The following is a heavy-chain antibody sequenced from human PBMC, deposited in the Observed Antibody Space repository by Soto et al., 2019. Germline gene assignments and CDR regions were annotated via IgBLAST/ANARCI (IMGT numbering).Heavy chain of an antibody. CDR2: ISYDGSNK. CDR1: GFTFSSYG. Sequence: GGSLRLSCAASGFTFSSYGMHWVRQAPGKGLEWVAVISYDGSNKYYADSVKGRFTISRDNSKNTLYLQMNSLRAEDTAVYYCAKDFLPYGSAMGRRGSTQPIPSDYWGQGTLVTVSS. V-gene: IGHV3-30*18. D-gene: IGHD5-18*01. CDR3: AKDFLPYGSAMGRRGSTQPIPSDY. J-gene: IGHJ4*02.